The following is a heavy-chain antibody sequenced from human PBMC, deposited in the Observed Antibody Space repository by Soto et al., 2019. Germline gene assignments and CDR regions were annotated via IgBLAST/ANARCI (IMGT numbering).Heavy chain of an antibody. Sequence: ASVKVSCKASGYTFTSYYMHWVRQAPGQGLEWMGIINPSGGSTGYAQKFQGRVTMTRDTSTSTVYMELSSLRSEDTAVSYCAREPKSPGSYYYGMDVWGQGTTVTVSS. CDR3: AREPKSPGSYYYGMDV. CDR2: INPSGGST. CDR1: GYTFTSYY. V-gene: IGHV1-46*01. J-gene: IGHJ6*02. D-gene: IGHD3-16*01.